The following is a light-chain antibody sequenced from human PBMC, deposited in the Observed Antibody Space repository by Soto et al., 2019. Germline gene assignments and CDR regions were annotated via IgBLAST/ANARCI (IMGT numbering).Light chain of an antibody. V-gene: IGLV2-14*03. Sequence: QSVLTQPASVSGSPGQSITISCTGTGSDIGSYNYVSWYQHHPGKVPKFIIYDVTNRPSGVSDRFSGSKSGNTAPLTISGLQAEDEADYYCNSYTSASTYVFGTGTKVTVL. CDR1: GSDIGSYNY. J-gene: IGLJ1*01. CDR2: DVT. CDR3: NSYTSASTYV.